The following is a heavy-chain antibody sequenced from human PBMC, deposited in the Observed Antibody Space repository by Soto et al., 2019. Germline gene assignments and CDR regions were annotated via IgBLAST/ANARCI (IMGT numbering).Heavy chain of an antibody. V-gene: IGHV1-2*02. Sequence: GASVKVSCKASGYTFTGYYMHWVRQSPGQGLEWMGWINPNSGGTNYAQKFQGRVTMTRDTSISTAYMELSRLRSDDTAVYYCARVAHNSDSSGYYPYLWGQGTLVTVSS. D-gene: IGHD3-22*01. J-gene: IGHJ5*02. CDR1: GYTFTGYY. CDR3: ARVAHNSDSSGYYPYL. CDR2: INPNSGGT.